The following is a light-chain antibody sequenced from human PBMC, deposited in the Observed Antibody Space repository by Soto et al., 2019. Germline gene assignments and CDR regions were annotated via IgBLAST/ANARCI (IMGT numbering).Light chain of an antibody. CDR3: ATWDDRLTAWV. Sequence: QSALTQPASVSGSPRQSITISCTGASSDVGGYTYVSWYQQHPGKAPKLMIYEVNNRPSGVSHRFSGSKSGNTASLTISGLQAEDEADYYCATWDDRLTAWVFGGGTKLTVL. J-gene: IGLJ3*02. V-gene: IGLV2-14*01. CDR2: EVN. CDR1: SSDVGGYTY.